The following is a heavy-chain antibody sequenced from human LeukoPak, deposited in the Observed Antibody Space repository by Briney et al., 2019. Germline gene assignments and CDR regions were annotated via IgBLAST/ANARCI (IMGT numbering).Heavy chain of an antibody. CDR2: IRYDGSNK. V-gene: IGHV3-30*02. J-gene: IGHJ5*02. Sequence: PGGSLRLSCAASGFTFSSYGMHWVRQAPGKGLEWVAFIRYDGSNKYYADSVKGRFTISRDNSKNTLYLQMNSLRAEDTAVYYCAKRRTGTTGSDWFDPWGQGTLVTVSS. CDR3: AKRRTGTTGSDWFDP. D-gene: IGHD1-1*01. CDR1: GFTFSSYG.